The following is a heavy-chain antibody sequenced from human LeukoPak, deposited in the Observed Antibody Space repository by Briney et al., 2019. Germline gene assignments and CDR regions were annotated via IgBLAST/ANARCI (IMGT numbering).Heavy chain of an antibody. D-gene: IGHD1-20*01. CDR3: ARAGLTGSKVAFDV. J-gene: IGHJ3*01. CDR1: GYTFTSYG. CDR2: INTDSGNP. V-gene: IGHV7-4-1*02. Sequence: ASVKVSCKASGYTFTSYGISWVRQAPGQGLEWMGWINTDSGNPTYGQGFTGRFVFSLDTSVSTAYLQITSLKAEDTAVYYCARAGLTGSKVAFDVWGQGTMVTVSS.